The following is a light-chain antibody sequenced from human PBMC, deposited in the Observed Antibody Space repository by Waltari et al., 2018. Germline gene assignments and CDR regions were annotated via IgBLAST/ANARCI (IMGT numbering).Light chain of an antibody. CDR2: GAS. Sequence: EIVLTQSPGTMSLSPGESATLSCRASQSVGSNYLAWYQQRPGQAPRLLIYGASSRATGSPDRFSGSGSGTDFTLSISRLEPEDFAGYYCQHYVRTWAFGQGTKVEI. V-gene: IGKV3-20*01. CDR1: QSVGSNY. J-gene: IGKJ1*01. CDR3: QHYVRTWA.